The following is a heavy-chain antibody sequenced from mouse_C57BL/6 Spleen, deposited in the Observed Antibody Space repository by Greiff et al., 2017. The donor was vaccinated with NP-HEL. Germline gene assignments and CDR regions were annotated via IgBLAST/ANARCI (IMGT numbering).Heavy chain of an antibody. J-gene: IGHJ2*01. CDR3: ARGDGYYPYYFDY. CDR1: GYTFTDHT. V-gene: IGHV1-78*01. D-gene: IGHD2-3*01. CDR2: IYPRDGST. Sequence: VQLQQSDAELVKPGASVKISCKVSGYTFTDHTIHWMKQRPEQGLEWIGYIYPRDGSTKYNEKFKGKATLTADTSSSTAYMQLNSLTSEDSAVYCCARGDGYYPYYFDYWGQGTTLTVSS.